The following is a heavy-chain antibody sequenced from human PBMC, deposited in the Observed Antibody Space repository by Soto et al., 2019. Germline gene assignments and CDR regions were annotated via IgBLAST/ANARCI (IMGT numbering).Heavy chain of an antibody. D-gene: IGHD1-26*01. J-gene: IGHJ4*02. CDR3: ARWQLGYFDY. CDR1: GFTFSSYA. V-gene: IGHV3-33*08. Sequence: PGGSLRLSCAASGFTFSSYAMSWVRRAPGKGLEWVAVIWYDGSNKYYADSVKGRFTISRDNSKDTLYLQMNSLRAEDTAVYYCARWQLGYFDYWGQGTLVTVSS. CDR2: IWYDGSNK.